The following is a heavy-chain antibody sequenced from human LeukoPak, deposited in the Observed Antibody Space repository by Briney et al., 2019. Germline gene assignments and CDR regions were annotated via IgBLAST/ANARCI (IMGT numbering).Heavy chain of an antibody. CDR2: IYYSGST. CDR1: GGSISSYY. CDR3: AGDYDSSGYLDY. V-gene: IGHV4-59*01. J-gene: IGHJ4*02. D-gene: IGHD3-22*01. Sequence: ASETLSLTCTVSGGSISSYYWSWIRQPPGKGLEWIGYIYYSGSTNYNPSLKSRVTISVDTSKNQFSLKLSSVTAADTAVYYCAGDYDSSGYLDYWGQGTLVTVSS.